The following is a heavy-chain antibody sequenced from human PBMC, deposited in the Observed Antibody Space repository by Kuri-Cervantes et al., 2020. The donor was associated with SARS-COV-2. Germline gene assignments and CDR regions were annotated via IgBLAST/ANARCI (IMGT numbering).Heavy chain of an antibody. CDR2: ISSRSSYI. CDR3: ARGGNDFWSGYPTTNWFDP. Sequence: GGFLRLSCAASGFTFSDYYMSWVRQAPGKGLEWVSSISSRSSYIYYADSVKGRFTISRDNAKNSLYLQMNSLRAEDTALYYCARGGNDFWSGYPTTNWFDPWGQGTLVTVSS. J-gene: IGHJ5*02. CDR1: GFTFSDYY. V-gene: IGHV3-21*04. D-gene: IGHD3-3*01.